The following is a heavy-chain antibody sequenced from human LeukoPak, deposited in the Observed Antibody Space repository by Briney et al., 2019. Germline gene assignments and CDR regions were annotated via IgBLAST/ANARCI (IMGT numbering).Heavy chain of an antibody. D-gene: IGHD3-10*01. Sequence: GGSPRLSCAASGFTLSSYEINWVRQAPGKGLEWVSYISSSGSTKYYADSVKGRFTISRDNAENSLFLQMNSLRAEDTAVYYCVYGSGRTRGFDYWGQGTLVTVSS. V-gene: IGHV3-48*03. CDR1: GFTLSSYE. J-gene: IGHJ4*02. CDR3: VYGSGRTRGFDY. CDR2: ISSSGSTK.